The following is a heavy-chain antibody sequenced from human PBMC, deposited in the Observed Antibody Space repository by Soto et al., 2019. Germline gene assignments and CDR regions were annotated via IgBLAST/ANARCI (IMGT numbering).Heavy chain of an antibody. CDR1: GGSISSGGYS. J-gene: IGHJ4*02. CDR3: ARAGGLGAVAVDY. V-gene: IGHV4-30-2*01. D-gene: IGHD6-19*01. Sequence: QLQLQESGSGLVKPSQTLSLTCAVSGGSISSGGYSWSWIRQPPGKGLEWIGYIYHSGSTYYNPSLKSRVTISVDRAKNQFSLKLSSVTAADTAVYSGARAGGLGAVAVDYWGQGTLVTVSS. CDR2: IYHSGST.